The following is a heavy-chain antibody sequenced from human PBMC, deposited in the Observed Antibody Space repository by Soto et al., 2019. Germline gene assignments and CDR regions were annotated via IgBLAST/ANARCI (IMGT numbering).Heavy chain of an antibody. CDR3: AKDLKGNLAPSDSDYYYYGMDV. Sequence: QVQLVESGGGVVQPGRSLRLSCAASGFTFSSYGMHWVRQAPGKGLEWVAVISYDGSNKYYADSVKGRFTISRDNSKNTLYLQMNSLRAEDTAVYYCAKDLKGNLAPSDSDYYYYGMDVWGQGTTVTVS. D-gene: IGHD1-26*01. CDR2: ISYDGSNK. CDR1: GFTFSSYG. V-gene: IGHV3-30*18. J-gene: IGHJ6*02.